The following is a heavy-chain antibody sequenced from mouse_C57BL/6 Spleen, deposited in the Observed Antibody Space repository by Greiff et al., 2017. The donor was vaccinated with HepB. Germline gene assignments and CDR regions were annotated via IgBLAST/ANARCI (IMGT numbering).Heavy chain of an antibody. D-gene: IGHD2-2*01. CDR1: GYTFTSYW. CDR2: IDPSDSYT. J-gene: IGHJ2*01. V-gene: IGHV1-50*01. CDR3: ARSGAMDTTKGDY. Sequence: VQLQQPGAELVKPGASVKLSCKASGYTFTSYWMQWVKQRPGQGLEWIGEIDPSDSYTNYNQKFKGKATLTVDTSSSTAYMQLSSLTSEDSAVYYCARSGAMDTTKGDYWGQGTTLTVSS.